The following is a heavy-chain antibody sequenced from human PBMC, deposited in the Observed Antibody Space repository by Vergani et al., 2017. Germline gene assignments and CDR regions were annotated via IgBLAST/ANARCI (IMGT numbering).Heavy chain of an antibody. V-gene: IGHV3-9*01. Sequence: EVQLVESGGGLVQPGRSLRLSCAASGFTFDDYAMHWVRQAPGKGLEWVSGISWNSGSIGYADSVKGRFTISRDNAKNSLYLQMNSLRAEDTALYYCAKDLLYRIAVAGMPGDYWGQGTLVTVSS. D-gene: IGHD6-19*01. J-gene: IGHJ4*02. CDR1: GFTFDDYA. CDR2: ISWNSGSI. CDR3: AKDLLYRIAVAGMPGDY.